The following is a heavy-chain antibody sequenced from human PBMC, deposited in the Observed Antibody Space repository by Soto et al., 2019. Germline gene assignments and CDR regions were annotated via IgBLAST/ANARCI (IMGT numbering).Heavy chain of an antibody. CDR3: ARDYTSTSYGFDS. J-gene: IGHJ4*02. Sequence: QVHLVETGGVVVQPGRSLRLSCAASGFTFSSYGIHWVRQAPGKGLEWVAVIWYDGSNEYYADSVKGRFTISRDNSKNTLYLQMNSLRAEDTAVYYCARDYTSTSYGFDSWAQGTLVTVSS. D-gene: IGHD2-2*01. CDR1: GFTFSSYG. CDR2: IWYDGSNE. V-gene: IGHV3-33*01.